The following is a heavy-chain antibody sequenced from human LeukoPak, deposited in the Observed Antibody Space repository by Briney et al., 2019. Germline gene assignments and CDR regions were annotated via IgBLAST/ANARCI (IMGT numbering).Heavy chain of an antibody. Sequence: PGGSLRLSCAASGFPFSTFAMSWFRQAPGKGLEWVSGLSDSGSTAFYAESMRGRFTVSRDNSKNTLYLQIHSLRAEDTAVYYCTRLYYGGILFDYWGQGTLVTVSS. CDR1: GFPFSTFA. CDR3: TRLYYGGILFDY. J-gene: IGHJ4*02. D-gene: IGHD4-23*01. CDR2: LSDSGSTA. V-gene: IGHV3-23*01.